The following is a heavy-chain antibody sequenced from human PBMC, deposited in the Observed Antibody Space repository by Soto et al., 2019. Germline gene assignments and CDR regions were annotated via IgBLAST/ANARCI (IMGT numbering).Heavy chain of an antibody. Sequence: QVQLQESGPGLVKPSETLSLTCTVSGASISRDHWNWIRQPPGKGLEWIGEYSGTTNYNPSLRSRATISVDTSNNQFSLKLSSVTAADTAVYFCATYTAGGGGRGYWGQGTLVTVSS. CDR3: ATYTAGGGGRGY. CDR1: GASISRDH. D-gene: IGHD3-16*01. V-gene: IGHV4-59*08. J-gene: IGHJ4*02. CDR2: EYSGTT.